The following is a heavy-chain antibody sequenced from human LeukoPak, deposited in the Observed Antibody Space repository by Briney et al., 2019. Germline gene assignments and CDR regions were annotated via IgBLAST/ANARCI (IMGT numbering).Heavy chain of an antibody. CDR2: ISSSSSTI. D-gene: IGHD5-24*01. CDR3: AKAPRWLQSGYYFDY. V-gene: IGHV3-48*04. Sequence: GGSLRLSCAASGFTFSSYSMNWVRQAPGKGLEWVSYISSSSSTIYYADSVKGRFTISRDNAKNSLYLQMNSLRAEDTAVYYCAKAPRWLQSGYYFDYWGQGTLVTVSS. J-gene: IGHJ4*02. CDR1: GFTFSSYS.